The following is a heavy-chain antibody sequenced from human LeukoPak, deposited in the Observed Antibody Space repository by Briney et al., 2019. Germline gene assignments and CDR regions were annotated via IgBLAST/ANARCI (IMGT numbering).Heavy chain of an antibody. D-gene: IGHD3-22*01. V-gene: IGHV3-48*01. J-gene: IGHJ3*02. CDR3: AREASSSGCYFSTHAFDI. Sequence: GGSLRLSCAASGFTFSSYSMNWVRQAPGKGLEWVSYISSSSDTIYYADSVKGRFTISRDNAKNSLYLQMNSLRAEDTAVYYCAREASSSGCYFSTHAFDIWGQGTMVTVSS. CDR2: ISSSSDTI. CDR1: GFTFSSYS.